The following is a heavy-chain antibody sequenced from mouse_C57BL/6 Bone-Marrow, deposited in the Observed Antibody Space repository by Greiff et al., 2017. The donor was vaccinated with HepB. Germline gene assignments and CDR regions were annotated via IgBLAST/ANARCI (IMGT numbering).Heavy chain of an antibody. D-gene: IGHD6-1*01. CDR1: GYTFTSYW. CDR3: ASILSPDDYYAMDY. Sequence: QVQLQQPGAELVRPGSSVKLSCKASGYTFTSYWMHWVKQRPIQGLEWIGNIDPSDSETHYNQKFKDKATLTVDKSSSTAYMQLSSLTSEDSAVYYCASILSPDDYYAMDYWGQGTSVTVSS. V-gene: IGHV1-52*01. J-gene: IGHJ4*01. CDR2: IDPSDSET.